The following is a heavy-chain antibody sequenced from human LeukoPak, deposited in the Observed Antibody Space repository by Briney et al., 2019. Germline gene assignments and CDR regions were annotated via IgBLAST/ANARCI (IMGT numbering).Heavy chain of an antibody. D-gene: IGHD5-24*01. J-gene: IGHJ4*02. CDR3: AAGGLQPFDY. CDR2: INYSGST. V-gene: IGHV4-39*07. Sequence: PSETLSLTCTVSGGSISSSSHYWSWIRQPPGKGLEWIASINYSGSTYYNPSLKSRVSISVDTSKNQFSLKLSSVTAADTAVYYCAAGGLQPFDYWGQGTLVTVSS. CDR1: GGSISSSSHY.